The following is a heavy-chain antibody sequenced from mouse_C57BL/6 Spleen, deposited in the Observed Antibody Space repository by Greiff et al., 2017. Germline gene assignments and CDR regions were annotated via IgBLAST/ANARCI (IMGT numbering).Heavy chain of an antibody. Sequence: DVHLVESGGGLVKPGGSLKLSCAASGFTFSDYGMHWVRQAPEKGLEWVAYISSGSSTIYYADTVKGRFTISRDNAKNTLFLHMTSLRSEDTAMYYCARLYYGSSLYYAMDYWGQGTSVTVSS. CDR1: GFTFSDYG. CDR3: ARLYYGSSLYYAMDY. V-gene: IGHV5-17*01. CDR2: ISSGSSTI. J-gene: IGHJ4*01. D-gene: IGHD1-1*01.